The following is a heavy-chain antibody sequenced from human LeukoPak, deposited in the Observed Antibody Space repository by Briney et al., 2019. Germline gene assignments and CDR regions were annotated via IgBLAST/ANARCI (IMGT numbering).Heavy chain of an antibody. CDR2: ISYDGSNE. CDR3: ARVLSVAARPFDY. Sequence: GGSQRLSCAASGFTFSRYVMHWVRQAPGKGLEWVAVISYDGSNEYYADSVKGRFTISRDNSKNTLNVQMNSLRAEDTAVYYCARVLSVAARPFDYWGQGTLVTVSS. CDR1: GFTFSRYV. V-gene: IGHV3-30*04. D-gene: IGHD6-6*01. J-gene: IGHJ4*02.